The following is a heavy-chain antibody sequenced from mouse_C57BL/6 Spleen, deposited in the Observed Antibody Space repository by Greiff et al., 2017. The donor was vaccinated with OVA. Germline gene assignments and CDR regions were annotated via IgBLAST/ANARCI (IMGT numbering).Heavy chain of an antibody. J-gene: IGHJ1*03. D-gene: IGHD1-1*01. CDR2: INPSNGGT. CDR1: GYTFTSYW. Sequence: QVQLQQPGTELVKPGASVKLSCKASGYTFTSYWMHWVKQRPGQGLEWIGNINPSNGGTNYNEKFKSKATLTVDTSSSTAYMQLSSLTSEDSAVYYCARGHYYGSSPRYFDVWGTGTTVTVSS. V-gene: IGHV1-53*01. CDR3: ARGHYYGSSPRYFDV.